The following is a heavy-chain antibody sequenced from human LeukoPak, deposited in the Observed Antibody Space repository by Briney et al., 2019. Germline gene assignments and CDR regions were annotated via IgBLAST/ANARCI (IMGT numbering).Heavy chain of an antibody. Sequence: GGSLRLSCAASGFTFSSYSMNWVRQAPGKGLEWVSSISSSSSYIYYADSVKGRFTISRDNAKNSLYLQMNSLRAEDTAVYYCARGRAVVATRLDYWGQGTLVTVSS. CDR2: ISSSSSYI. J-gene: IGHJ4*02. CDR3: ARGRAVVATRLDY. D-gene: IGHD5-12*01. CDR1: GFTFSSYS. V-gene: IGHV3-21*01.